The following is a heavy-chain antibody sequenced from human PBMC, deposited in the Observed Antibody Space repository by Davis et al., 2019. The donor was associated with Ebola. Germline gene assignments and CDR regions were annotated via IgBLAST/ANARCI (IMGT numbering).Heavy chain of an antibody. D-gene: IGHD6-19*01. CDR1: GFTFSSYA. V-gene: IGHV3-7*01. J-gene: IGHJ3*02. CDR2: IKQDGSEK. Sequence: GESLKISCAASGFTFSSYAMSWVRQAPGKGLEWVANIKQDGSEKYYVDSVKGRFTISRDNAKNSLYLQMNSLRAEDTAVYYCARNILTVAGTSHNAFDIWGQGTMVTVSS. CDR3: ARNILTVAGTSHNAFDI.